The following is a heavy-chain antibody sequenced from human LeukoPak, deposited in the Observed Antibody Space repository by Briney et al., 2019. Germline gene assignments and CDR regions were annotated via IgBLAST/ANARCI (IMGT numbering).Heavy chain of an antibody. CDR3: ARGQVRGVMFYNYYGMDV. D-gene: IGHD3-10*01. V-gene: IGHV3-64*01. J-gene: IGHJ6*02. CDR2: ISSDGGNT. Sequence: GGSLRLSCVASGFTFRAYAMHWVRQAPGQGLEYVSGISSDGGNTHYANSVKDRFTMSRDNSKNTLYLQVGSPRADDMAVYYCARGQVRGVMFYNYYGMDVWGQGTTVTVSS. CDR1: GFTFRAYA.